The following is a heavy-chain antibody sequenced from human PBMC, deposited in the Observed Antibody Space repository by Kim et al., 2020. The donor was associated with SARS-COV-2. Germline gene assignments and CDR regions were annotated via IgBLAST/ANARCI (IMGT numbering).Heavy chain of an antibody. CDR1: GFTFSSYE. J-gene: IGHJ6*02. D-gene: IGHD1-7*01. V-gene: IGHV3-48*03. CDR2: ISSSGFTI. Sequence: GGSLRLSCAASGFTFSSYEMNWVRQAPGKGLEWVSYISSSGFTIYYEDSVKGRFTISRDNARNSLYLRMNSLRAEDTAVYYCARVSGWNYGLVYHYGMDVWGQGTTLPVSS. CDR3: ARVSGWNYGLVYHYGMDV.